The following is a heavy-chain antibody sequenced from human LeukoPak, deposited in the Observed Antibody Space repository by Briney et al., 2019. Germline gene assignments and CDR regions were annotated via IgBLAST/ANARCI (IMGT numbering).Heavy chain of an antibody. CDR3: VKGNGNSYHYYFDC. J-gene: IGHJ4*02. CDR2: LSGSGGST. Sequence: GGSLRLSCAASGLTFSSCAMSWVRQAPGKGLEWVSGLSGSGGSTYYADSVKGRFTISRDNSKNTLYLRMDSLRDEDTAVYYCVKGNGNSYHYYFDCWGQGTLVTVSS. V-gene: IGHV3-23*01. CDR1: GLTFSSCA. D-gene: IGHD1-14*01.